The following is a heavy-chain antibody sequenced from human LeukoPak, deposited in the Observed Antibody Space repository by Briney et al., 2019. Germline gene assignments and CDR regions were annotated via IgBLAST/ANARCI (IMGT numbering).Heavy chain of an antibody. V-gene: IGHV4-34*01. CDR2: INHSGST. D-gene: IGHD3-16*01. J-gene: IGHJ4*02. CDR1: GGSFNGYY. CDR3: ARSKVGGVYGK. Sequence: PLETLSLTCAVYGGSFNGYYWSWIRQPPGKGLEWIGEINHSGSTNYSPSLKSRVTLSVDTSKNQFSLRLSSVTAADTAVYYCARSKVGGVYGKRGQGTLVTVSS.